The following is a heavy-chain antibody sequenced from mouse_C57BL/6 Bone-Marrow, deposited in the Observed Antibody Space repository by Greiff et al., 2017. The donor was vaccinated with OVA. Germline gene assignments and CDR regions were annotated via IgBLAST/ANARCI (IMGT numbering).Heavy chain of an antibody. Sequence: VQLQQPGAELVKPGASVKMSCKASGYTFTSYWITWVKQRPGHGLEWIGDIYPGSGSTNYNEKFKSKATLTVDTSSSTAYMQLSSLTSEDSAVYYCASVTTVVLHYYAMDYWGQGTSVTVSS. CDR1: GYTFTSYW. J-gene: IGHJ4*01. CDR2: IYPGSGST. V-gene: IGHV1-55*01. D-gene: IGHD1-1*01. CDR3: ASVTTVVLHYYAMDY.